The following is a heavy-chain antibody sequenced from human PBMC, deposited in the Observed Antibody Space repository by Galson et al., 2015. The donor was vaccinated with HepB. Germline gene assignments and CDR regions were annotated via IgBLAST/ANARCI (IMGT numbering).Heavy chain of an antibody. D-gene: IGHD6-13*01. CDR1: GFTFSSYG. CDR2: IRYDGSNK. V-gene: IGHV3-30*02. CDR3: ANSEAYSSSSYYYYYYGMDV. Sequence: SLRLSCAASGFTFSSYGMHWVRQAPGKGLEWVAFIRYDGSNKYYADSVKGRFTISRDNSKNTLYLQMNSLRAEDTAVYYCANSEAYSSSSYYYYYYGMDVWGQGTTVTVSS. J-gene: IGHJ6*02.